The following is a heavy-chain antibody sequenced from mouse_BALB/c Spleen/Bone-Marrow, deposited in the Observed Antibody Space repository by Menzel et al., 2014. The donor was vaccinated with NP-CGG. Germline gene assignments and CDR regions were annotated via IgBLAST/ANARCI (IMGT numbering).Heavy chain of an antibody. CDR1: GFTFSSYA. CDR3: GRDPGYGTYFPY. Sequence: EVHLVESGGGLVKPGGSMKLSCEASGFTFSSYAMSWVRQSPEKRLEWVAEISSGGSYTYYPDTVTGRFTISRDNANNTLYLEMISLMSEDTAMYYCGRDPGYGTYFPYWGEGTPVTVST. D-gene: IGHD2-1*01. J-gene: IGHJ3*01. V-gene: IGHV5-9-4*01. CDR2: ISSGGSYT.